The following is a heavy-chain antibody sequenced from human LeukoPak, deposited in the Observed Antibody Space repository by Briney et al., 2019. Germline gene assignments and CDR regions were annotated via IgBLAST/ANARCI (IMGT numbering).Heavy chain of an antibody. J-gene: IGHJ6*03. Sequence: SETLSLPCTVSGGSISSYYWSWLGQPPGKGLERIGYIYTSGSTNYNPSLKSRVTISVDTSKNQFSLKLSSVTAADTAVYYCASLVGATSYYYYMDVWGKGTTVTVSS. CDR1: GGSISSYY. V-gene: IGHV4-4*09. CDR2: IYTSGST. CDR3: ASLVGATSYYYYMDV. D-gene: IGHD1-26*01.